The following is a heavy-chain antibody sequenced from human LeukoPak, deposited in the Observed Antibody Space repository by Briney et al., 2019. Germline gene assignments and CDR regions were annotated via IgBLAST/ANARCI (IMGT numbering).Heavy chain of an antibody. CDR1: GFTFSSYA. D-gene: IGHD3-22*01. J-gene: IGHJ3*02. CDR2: ISGSGGST. CDR3: AKIVVVMNDAFDI. V-gene: IGHV3-23*01. Sequence: PGGSLRLSCAASGFTFSSYAMGWVRQAPGKGLEWVSAISGSGGSTYYADSVKGRFTISRDNSKNTLYLQMNSLRAEDTAVYYCAKIVVVMNDAFDIWGQGTMVTVSS.